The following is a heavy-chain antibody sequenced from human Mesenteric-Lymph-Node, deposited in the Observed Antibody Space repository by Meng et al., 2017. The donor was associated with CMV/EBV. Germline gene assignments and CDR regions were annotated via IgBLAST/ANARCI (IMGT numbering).Heavy chain of an antibody. CDR2: ICDVGNK. CDR3: ASFDYGGNNDVLEI. CDR1: GFLVSTGY. J-gene: IGHJ3*02. D-gene: IGHD4-23*01. Sequence: AASGFLVSTGYMTWVRQAPGKGLDWVSVICDVGNKYYADSLQGRFTISRDNSRNTVYLQMNSLRAEDTAVYYCASFDYGGNNDVLEIWGQGTMVTVSS. V-gene: IGHV3-53*01.